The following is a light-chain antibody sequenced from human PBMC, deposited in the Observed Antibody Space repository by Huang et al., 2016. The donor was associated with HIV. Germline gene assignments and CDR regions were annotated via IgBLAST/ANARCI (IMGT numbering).Light chain of an antibody. CDR2: GAS. CDR3: QQYNNWPFT. J-gene: IGKJ3*01. Sequence: EIVLTQSPATLSLSPGERATLSCRASQSVSAYLAWYQQKPGQSPRLLIYGASTMATGTPARFSGSGSGTEFTLTISSLQSEDFAVYYCQQYNNWPFTFGPGTRVDIK. CDR1: QSVSAY. V-gene: IGKV3-15*01.